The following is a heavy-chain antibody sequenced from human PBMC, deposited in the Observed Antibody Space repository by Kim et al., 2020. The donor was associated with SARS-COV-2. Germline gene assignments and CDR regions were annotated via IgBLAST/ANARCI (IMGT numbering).Heavy chain of an antibody. CDR1: GYTFTSYA. J-gene: IGHJ4*02. Sequence: ASVKVSCKASGYTFTSYAMHWVRQAPGQRLEWMGWINAGNGNTKYSQKFQSRVTITRDTSASTAYMELSSLRSEDTAVYYCARDGYDILTGYRPFDYWGQGTLVTVSS. V-gene: IGHV1-3*01. CDR3: ARDGYDILTGYRPFDY. D-gene: IGHD3-9*01. CDR2: INAGNGNT.